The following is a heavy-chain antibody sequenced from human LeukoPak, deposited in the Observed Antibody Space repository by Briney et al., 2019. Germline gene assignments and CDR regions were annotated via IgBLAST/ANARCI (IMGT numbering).Heavy chain of an antibody. J-gene: IGHJ4*02. Sequence: PGGSLGLSCAASGFTFSDYYMSWIRQAPGKGLEWVSYISSSGSTIYYADSVKGRFTISRDNAKNSFFLQMNSLRAEDTAVYYCARGGIGMPEAYFVNWGQGSLVTVSS. CDR1: GFTFSDYY. D-gene: IGHD3-16*01. CDR3: ARGGIGMPEAYFVN. V-gene: IGHV3-11*04. CDR2: ISSSGSTI.